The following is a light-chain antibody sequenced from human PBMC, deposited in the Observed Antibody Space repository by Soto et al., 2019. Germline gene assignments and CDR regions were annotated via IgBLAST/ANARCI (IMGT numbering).Light chain of an antibody. CDR3: QQYDSRPNT. V-gene: IGKV1-33*01. CDR1: QDITRY. J-gene: IGKJ2*01. Sequence: DIQMTQSPSSLSASVGDRVTITCQASQDITRYLNWYQHKAGKAPNLLIHDVSTLETGVPARFSGRGSGTIFTLTIINLXXXXXXTYYCQQYDSRPNTFGQGTKVEIK. CDR2: DVS.